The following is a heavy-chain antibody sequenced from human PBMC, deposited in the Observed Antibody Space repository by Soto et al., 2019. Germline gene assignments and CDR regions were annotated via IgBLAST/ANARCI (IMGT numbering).Heavy chain of an antibody. CDR2: IYYSGST. Sequence: PSETLSLACTVGVCSISGYYWSWSRQPPCKGLEGIGYIYYSGSTTYNPSLKSRVTISVDTSKNQFYLKLSSVTAADTAVYYCARRYGGNFDFWGKGTLVTVS. CDR1: VCSISGYY. V-gene: IGHV4-59*01. CDR3: ARRYGGNFDF. D-gene: IGHD1-26*01. J-gene: IGHJ4*02.